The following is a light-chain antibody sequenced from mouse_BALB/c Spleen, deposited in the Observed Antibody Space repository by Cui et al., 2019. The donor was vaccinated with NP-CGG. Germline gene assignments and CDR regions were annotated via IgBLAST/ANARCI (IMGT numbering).Light chain of an antibody. J-gene: IGKJ5*01. Sequence: QIVLTQSPAIMSASPGERVTMTCNASSSVSSSYLYWYHQKSGSSPKLWIYSISNLASGVPARFSGSGSGTSYSLTINSMEAEDAATYYCQQWSSNPPITFGAGTKLELK. CDR1: SSVSSSY. CDR3: QQWSSNPPIT. V-gene: IGKV4-79*01. CDR2: SIS.